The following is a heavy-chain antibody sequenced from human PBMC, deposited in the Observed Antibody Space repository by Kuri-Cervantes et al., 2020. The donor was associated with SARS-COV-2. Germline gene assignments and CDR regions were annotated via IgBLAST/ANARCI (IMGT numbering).Heavy chain of an antibody. J-gene: IGHJ3*02. D-gene: IGHD3-10*01. CDR3: ARARSGTIDAFDI. Sequence: ASVKVSCKASGGTFSSYAISWVRQAPGQGLEWMGVINPTVGDTTYAQKFQGRVTMTRDTSTSTVYVELSSLRSEDTAVYYCARARSGTIDAFDIWGQGTMVTVSS. V-gene: IGHV1-46*01. CDR1: GGTFSSYA. CDR2: INPTVGDT.